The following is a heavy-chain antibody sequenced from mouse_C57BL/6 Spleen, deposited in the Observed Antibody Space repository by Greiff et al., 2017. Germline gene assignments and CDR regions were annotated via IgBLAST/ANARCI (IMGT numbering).Heavy chain of an antibody. V-gene: IGHV1-69*01. CDR3: ARGKTWCAY. J-gene: IGHJ3*01. Sequence: QVQLQQPGAELVMPGASVKLSCKASGYTFTSYWMHWVKQRPGQGLEWIGEIDPSDSYTTYNQKFKGKATLTVDKSSSTAYMQLSSLTAEDSAVYYCARGKTWCAYWGQGTLVTVSA. CDR1: GYTFTSYW. CDR2: IDPSDSYT.